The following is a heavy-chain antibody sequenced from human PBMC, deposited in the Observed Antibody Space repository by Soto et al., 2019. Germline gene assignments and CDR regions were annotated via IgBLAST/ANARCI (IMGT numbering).Heavy chain of an antibody. CDR2: IYYSGGT. CDR1: GGSISSYY. D-gene: IGHD2-15*01. J-gene: IGHJ5*02. V-gene: IGHV4-59*01. Sequence: SETLSLTCPVSGGSISSYYWSWIRQPPGKGLEWIGYIYYSGGTNYNPSLKSRVTISVDRSKKQVSLKLSSVTAADTAVYYCERGGDCSGGSCYIIRFDPWGQGTLVNVSS. CDR3: ERGGDCSGGSCYIIRFDP.